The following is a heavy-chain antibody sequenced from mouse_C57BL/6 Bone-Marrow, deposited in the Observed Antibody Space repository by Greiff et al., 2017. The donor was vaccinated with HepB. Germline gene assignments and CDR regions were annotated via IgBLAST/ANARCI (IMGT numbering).Heavy chain of an antibody. Sequence: VQLQQPGAELVRPGTSVKLSCKASGYTFTSYWMHWVKQGPGQGLEWIGVIDPSDSYTNYNQKFKGKATLTVDTSSSTAYMQLSSLTSEDSAVYYCARGGLTGTLFAYWGQGTLVTVSA. D-gene: IGHD4-1*01. CDR3: ARGGLTGTLFAY. CDR1: GYTFTSYW. V-gene: IGHV1-59*01. J-gene: IGHJ3*01. CDR2: IDPSDSYT.